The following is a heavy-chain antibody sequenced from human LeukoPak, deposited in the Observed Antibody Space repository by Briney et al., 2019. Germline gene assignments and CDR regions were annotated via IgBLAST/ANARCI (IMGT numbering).Heavy chain of an antibody. CDR3: ARDQGGYYDGSGYYIPAYYFDY. D-gene: IGHD3-22*01. Sequence: SETLSLTCAVYGGSFSGYYWSWIRQPPGKGLEWIGEINHSGSTNYNPSLKSRVTISVDTSKNQFSLKLSSVTAADTAVYYCARDQGGYYDGSGYYIPAYYFDYWGQGTLVTVSS. CDR2: INHSGST. J-gene: IGHJ4*02. V-gene: IGHV4-34*01. CDR1: GGSFSGYY.